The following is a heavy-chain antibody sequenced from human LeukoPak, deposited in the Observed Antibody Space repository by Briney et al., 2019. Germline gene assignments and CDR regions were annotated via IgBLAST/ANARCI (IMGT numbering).Heavy chain of an antibody. CDR2: INHSGST. J-gene: IGHJ4*02. D-gene: IGHD3/OR15-3a*01. CDR1: GGSFSGYY. V-gene: IGHV4-34*01. Sequence: SETLSLTCAVYGGSFSGYYGSWIRQPPGKGLEWIGEINHSGSTNYSPSLKSRVTISVDTSKNQFSLKLSSVTAADTAVYYCARGPFFRLVTRKFDYWGQGTLVTVSS. CDR3: ARGPFFRLVTRKFDY.